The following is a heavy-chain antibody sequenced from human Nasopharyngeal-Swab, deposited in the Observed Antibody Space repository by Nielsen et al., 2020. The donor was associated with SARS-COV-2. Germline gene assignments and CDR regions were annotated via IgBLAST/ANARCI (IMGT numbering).Heavy chain of an antibody. V-gene: IGHV4-59*01. CDR3: ARGPDAAGTYCYYYYYMDV. CDR2: IYYSGST. D-gene: IGHD6-13*01. Sequence: SETLSLTCTVSGGSISSYYWSWIRQPPGKGLEWIGYIYYSGSTNYNPSLKSRVTISVDTSKNQFSLKLSSVTAADTAVYYCARGPDAAGTYCYYYYYMDVWGKGTTVTVSS. CDR1: GGSISSYY. J-gene: IGHJ6*03.